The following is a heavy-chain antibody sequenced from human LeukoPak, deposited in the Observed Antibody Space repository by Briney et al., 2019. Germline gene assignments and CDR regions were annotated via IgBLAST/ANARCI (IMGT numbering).Heavy chain of an antibody. V-gene: IGHV3-7*01. D-gene: IGHD2-15*01. J-gene: IGHJ3*02. CDR2: IKQDGSEK. CDR3: AREYCSGGTCYHDSFDI. CDR1: GFTFSSYW. Sequence: GGSLRLSCAASGFTFSSYWMSWVRQAPGKGLEWVANIKQDGSEKYYVDSVKGRFTISRDNAKNSLYLQMNSLRAEDTAAYYCAREYCSGGTCYHDSFDIWGQGTMLTVSS.